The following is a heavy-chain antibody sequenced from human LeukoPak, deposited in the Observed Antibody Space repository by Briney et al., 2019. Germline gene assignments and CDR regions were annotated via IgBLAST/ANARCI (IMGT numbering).Heavy chain of an antibody. CDR3: AREVWLFPVTTSWFDP. J-gene: IGHJ5*02. CDR1: GFTFSSY. D-gene: IGHD4-17*01. Sequence: GSLRLSCAASGFTFSSYWSWIRQPPGKGLEWIGYIYYSGSTNYNPSLKSRVTISVDTSMNQFSLKLSSVTAADTAVYYCAREVWLFPVTTSWFDPWGQGTLVTVSS. CDR2: IYYSGST. V-gene: IGHV4-59*01.